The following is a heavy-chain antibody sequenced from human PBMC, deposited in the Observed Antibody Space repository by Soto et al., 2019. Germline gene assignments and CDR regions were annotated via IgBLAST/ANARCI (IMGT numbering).Heavy chain of an antibody. CDR3: VRAIYSGYSY. CDR2: INRDGSEK. CDR1: EFTFTMYW. Sequence: EAQLVESGGGLVQPGGSLRLSCAASEFTFTMYWMSWVRQAPGKGLEWVANINRDGSEKNYVDFVKGRFTISRDNAKNSLYLQMNSLRAEDTAVYYCVRAIYSGYSYWGQGTLVTVSS. J-gene: IGHJ4*02. V-gene: IGHV3-7*01. D-gene: IGHD5-12*01.